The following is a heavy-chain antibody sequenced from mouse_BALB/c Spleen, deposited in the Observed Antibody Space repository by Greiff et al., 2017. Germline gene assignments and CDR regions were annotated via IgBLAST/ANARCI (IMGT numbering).Heavy chain of an antibody. CDR3: ARQDYGFAY. Sequence: VQLQESGAELVRPGTSVKISCKASGYTFTNYWLGWVKQRPGHGLEWIGDIYPGGGYTNYNEKFKGKATLTADTSSSTAYMQLSSLTSEDSAVYFCARQDYGFAYWGQGTLVTVSA. V-gene: IGHV1-63*02. D-gene: IGHD1-1*01. CDR1: GYTFTNYW. J-gene: IGHJ3*01. CDR2: IYPGGGYT.